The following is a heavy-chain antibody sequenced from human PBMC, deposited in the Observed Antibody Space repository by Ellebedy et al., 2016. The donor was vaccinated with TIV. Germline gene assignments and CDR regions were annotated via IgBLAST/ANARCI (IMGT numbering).Heavy chain of an antibody. CDR1: GYTFTSYY. CDR2: IDPSDGVT. Sequence: AASVKVSCKTSGYTFTSYYLHWVRQAPGQGLEWMGIIDPSDGVTNYPQKFQGRVTMTRDTSTSTLYMQLISLRSEDTAVYYCAREARGTGGFDPWGQGTLVTVSS. J-gene: IGHJ5*02. V-gene: IGHV1-46*01. CDR3: AREARGTGGFDP. D-gene: IGHD2-8*02.